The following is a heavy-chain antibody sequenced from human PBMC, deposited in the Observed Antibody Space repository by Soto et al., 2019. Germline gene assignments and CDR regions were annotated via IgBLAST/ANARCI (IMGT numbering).Heavy chain of an antibody. Sequence: EVQLVESGGGLVKPGGSLRLSCAASGFTFSNAWMNWVRQAPGKGLEWVGRIKSKTDGGTTDYAAPVKGRFTISRDYSKNTLYLQMNSLKTEDTSVYYCTTDQVKVAGYDFDYWGQGTLVTVSS. V-gene: IGHV3-15*07. CDR3: TTDQVKVAGYDFDY. J-gene: IGHJ4*02. CDR2: IKSKTDGGTT. D-gene: IGHD5-12*01. CDR1: GFTFSNAW.